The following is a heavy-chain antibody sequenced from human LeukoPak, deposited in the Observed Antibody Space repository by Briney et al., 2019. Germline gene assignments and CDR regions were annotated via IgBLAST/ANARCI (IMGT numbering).Heavy chain of an antibody. V-gene: IGHV3-64D*09. CDR2: ITFNGGTS. CDR1: GFTFSTYP. D-gene: IGHD3-10*01. Sequence: PGGSLRLSCSASGFTFSTYPMHWVRQAPGKGLDYVSAITFNGGTSYYADSVKGRFTISGDNSKNTLYLQMSNLRVEDTAVYYCVKGRYYGSVSDLYWGQGTLVTVSS. CDR3: VKGRYYGSVSDLY. J-gene: IGHJ4*02.